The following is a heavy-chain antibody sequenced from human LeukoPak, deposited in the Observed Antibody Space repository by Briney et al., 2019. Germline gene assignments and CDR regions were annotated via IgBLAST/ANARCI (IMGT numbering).Heavy chain of an antibody. J-gene: IGHJ4*02. CDR2: INPNSGGT. V-gene: IGHV1-2*02. CDR3: AREGDIVGATTPPDY. CDR1: GYTFTGYD. D-gene: IGHD1-26*01. Sequence: GASVKVSCKASGYTFTGYDMHWVRQAPGQGLEWTGWINPNSGGTNYAQKFQGRVTMTRDTSISTAYMELSRLRSDDTAVYYCAREGDIVGATTPPDYWGQGTLVTVSS.